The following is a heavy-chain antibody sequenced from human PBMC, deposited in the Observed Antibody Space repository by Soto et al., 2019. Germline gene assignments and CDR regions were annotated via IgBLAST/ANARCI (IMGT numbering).Heavy chain of an antibody. D-gene: IGHD2-2*01. J-gene: IGHJ5*02. CDR3: ATQGSSVYRTESYPNWLDP. V-gene: IGHV4-39*01. CDR1: GGSISRSTYY. Sequence: SETLSLTCTVSGGSISRSTYYWAWIRQPPGKGLEWIGSMYYGGSIYYNPSLKSRVTISADTSKNQFSLKLNSVTAADTAVYCCATQGSSVYRTESYPNWLDPWGQGTLVTVSS. CDR2: MYYGGSI.